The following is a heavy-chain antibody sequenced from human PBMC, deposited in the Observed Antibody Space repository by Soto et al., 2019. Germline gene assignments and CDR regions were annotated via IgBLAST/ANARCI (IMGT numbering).Heavy chain of an antibody. CDR2: INHSGST. CDR1: GGSFSGYY. CDR3: ASSPHPSDAFDI. J-gene: IGHJ3*02. V-gene: IGHV4-34*10. Sequence: SETLSLTCAVYGGSFSGYYWSWIRQPPGKGLEWIGEINHSGSTNYNPSLKSRVTMTRNTSISTAYMELSSLRSEDTAVYYCASSPHPSDAFDIWGQGTMVTVSS.